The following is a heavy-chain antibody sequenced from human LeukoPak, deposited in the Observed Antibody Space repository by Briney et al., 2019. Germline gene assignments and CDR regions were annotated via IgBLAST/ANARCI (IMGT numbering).Heavy chain of an antibody. CDR1: GGSISSYY. J-gene: IGHJ6*02. CDR3: ARQPVLRFLEWLPPDGMDV. D-gene: IGHD3-3*01. Sequence: SETLSLTCTVSGGSISSYYWSWIRQPPGKGLEWIGYIYYSGSTNYNPSLKSRVTISVDTSKNQFSLKLSSVNAADTAVYYCARQPVLRFLEWLPPDGMDVWGQGTTVTVSS. V-gene: IGHV4-59*08. CDR2: IYYSGST.